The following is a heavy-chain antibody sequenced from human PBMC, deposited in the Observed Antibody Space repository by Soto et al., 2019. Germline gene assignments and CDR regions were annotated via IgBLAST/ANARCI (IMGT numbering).Heavy chain of an antibody. V-gene: IGHV1-46*01. D-gene: IGHD5-12*01. CDR2: INPSGGST. CDR1: GYTFTSYY. J-gene: IGHJ6*02. Sequence: DSVKVSCKASGYTFTSYYMHWVRQAPGQGLEWMGIINPSGGSTSYAQKFQGRVTMTRDTSTSTVYMELSSLRSEDTAVYYCARDRKPKAKDYGMDVWGQGTTVTVSS. CDR3: ARDRKPKAKDYGMDV.